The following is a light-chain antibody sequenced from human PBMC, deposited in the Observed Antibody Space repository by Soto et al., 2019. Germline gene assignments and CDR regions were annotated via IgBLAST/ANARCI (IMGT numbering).Light chain of an antibody. CDR2: SNN. Sequence: QSVLTQPPSASGTPGQRVTISCSGSSSNIGSNTVNWYQQHPGTAPKLLIYSNNRRPSGVPDRFSVSKSGTSTSLAISGLQSEDEADYDYAAWDDSLNGRYVFGTGTKLTVL. CDR3: AAWDDSLNGRYV. J-gene: IGLJ1*01. V-gene: IGLV1-44*01. CDR1: SSNIGSNT.